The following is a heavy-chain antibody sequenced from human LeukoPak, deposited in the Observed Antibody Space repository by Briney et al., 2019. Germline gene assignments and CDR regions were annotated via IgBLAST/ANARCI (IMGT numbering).Heavy chain of an antibody. D-gene: IGHD3-22*01. V-gene: IGHV4-31*03. CDR1: GGSISCGGYY. CDR3: ARGEKPRYDYCYDSSGYYTRAFDY. J-gene: IGHJ4*02. Sequence: SETLSLTCTVSGGSISCGGYYWSWLRQPPGKGLEWIGYIYYSGSTYYNPSLKSRVTISVDTSKNQFSLKLSSVTAADTAVYYCARGEKPRYDYCYDSSGYYTRAFDYWGQGTLVTVSS. CDR2: IYYSGST.